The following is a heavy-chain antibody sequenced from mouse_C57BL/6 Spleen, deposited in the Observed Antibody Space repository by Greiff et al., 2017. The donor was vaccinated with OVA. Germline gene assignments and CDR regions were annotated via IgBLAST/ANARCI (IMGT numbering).Heavy chain of an antibody. CDR1: GFSLTSYG. Sequence: VKLVESGPGLVQPSQSLSITCTVSGFSLTSYGVHWVRQSPGKGLEWLGVLWSGGSTDYNAAFISRLSISKDNSKSQVFFKMNSLQADDTAIYYCARIYYGYDDAMDYWGQGTSVTVSS. J-gene: IGHJ4*01. V-gene: IGHV2-2*01. CDR2: LWSGGST. CDR3: ARIYYGYDDAMDY. D-gene: IGHD2-2*01.